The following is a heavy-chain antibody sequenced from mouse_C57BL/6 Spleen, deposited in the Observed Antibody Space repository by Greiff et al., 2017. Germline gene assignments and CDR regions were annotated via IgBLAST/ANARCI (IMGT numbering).Heavy chain of an antibody. CDR3: AREGDSSGYDY. V-gene: IGHV1-82*01. Sequence: VQLQQSGPELVKPGASVKISCKASGYAFSSSWMNWVKQRPGQGLEWIGRIYPGDGDTNYNGKFKGKATLTADKSSSTAYMQLSSLTSEDAAVYYCAREGDSSGYDYWGQGTTLTVSS. CDR1: GYAFSSSW. D-gene: IGHD3-2*02. J-gene: IGHJ2*01. CDR2: IYPGDGDT.